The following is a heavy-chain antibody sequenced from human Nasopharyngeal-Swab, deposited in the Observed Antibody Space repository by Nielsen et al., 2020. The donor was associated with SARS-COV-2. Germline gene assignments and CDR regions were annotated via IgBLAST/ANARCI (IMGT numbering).Heavy chain of an antibody. CDR2: FDPDDGET. CDR1: GYTLTELS. J-gene: IGHJ4*02. D-gene: IGHD1-26*01. Sequence: ASVKVSCKVSGYTLTELSMHWVRQAPGKGLEWVGGFDPDDGETIYAQKFQGRVTMTEDTSTDTAYMELSSLTSEDTAVYYCTTAAGSYGRFDYWGQGTLVTVSS. V-gene: IGHV1-24*01. CDR3: TTAAGSYGRFDY.